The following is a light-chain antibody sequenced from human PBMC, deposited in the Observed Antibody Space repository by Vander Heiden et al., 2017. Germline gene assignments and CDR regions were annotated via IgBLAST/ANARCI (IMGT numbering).Light chain of an antibody. Sequence: SYELTQPPSVSVSPGQTASITCSGDKLGDTYACWYQQKPGTFPVLVIYRASRRAAGFPERFSGSKSGNTATLTMGGTQAMDEDYYYCQAWDSSSVVFGGGTKRTVL. CDR3: QAWDSSSVV. J-gene: IGLJ3*02. CDR2: RAS. V-gene: IGLV3-1*01. CDR1: KLGDTY.